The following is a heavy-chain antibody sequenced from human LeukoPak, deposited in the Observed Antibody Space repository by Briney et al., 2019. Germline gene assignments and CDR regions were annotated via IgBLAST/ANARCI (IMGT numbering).Heavy chain of an antibody. Sequence: GGSLRLSCAASGFTFSSYGMHWVRQAPGKGLEWVAVIWYDGSNKYYADSVKGRFTISRDNSKNTLYLQMNSLRAEDTAVYYCARDGGYCSSTSCYPYFDYWGQGTLVTVSS. D-gene: IGHD2-2*01. J-gene: IGHJ4*02. V-gene: IGHV3-33*01. CDR3: ARDGGYCSSTSCYPYFDY. CDR1: GFTFSSYG. CDR2: IWYDGSNK.